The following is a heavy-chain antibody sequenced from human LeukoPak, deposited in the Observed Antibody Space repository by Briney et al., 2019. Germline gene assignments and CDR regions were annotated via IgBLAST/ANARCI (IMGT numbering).Heavy chain of an antibody. CDR3: ARSPSAYRDIQPTNWFDP. CDR2: INPNSGGT. D-gene: IGHD3-16*02. V-gene: IGHV1-2*02. Sequence: GASVKVSCKASGYTFTGYYMHWVRQAPGQGLEWMGWINPNSGGTNYAQKFQGRVTMTRDTSISTAYMELSRLRSDDTAVYYCARSPSAYRDIQPTNWFDPWGQGTLVTVSS. CDR1: GYTFTGYY. J-gene: IGHJ5*02.